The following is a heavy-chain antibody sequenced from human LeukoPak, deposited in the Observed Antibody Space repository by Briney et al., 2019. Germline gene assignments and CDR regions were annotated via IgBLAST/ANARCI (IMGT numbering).Heavy chain of an antibody. V-gene: IGHV4-39*01. CDR3: ARTPVATRWFDP. J-gene: IGHJ5*02. CDR2: IYYSGST. CDR1: GGSISSSSYY. Sequence: SETLSLTCTVSGGSISSSSYYWGWLRQPPGKGLEWIGSIYYSGSTYYNPSHKSRVTISVDTSKNQFSLKLSSVTAADTAVYYCARTPVATRWFDPWGQGTLVTVSS. D-gene: IGHD4-11*01.